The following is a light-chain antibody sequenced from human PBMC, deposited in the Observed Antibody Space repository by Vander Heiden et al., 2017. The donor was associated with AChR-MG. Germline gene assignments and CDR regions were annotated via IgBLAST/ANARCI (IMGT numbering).Light chain of an antibody. V-gene: IGLV2-11*01. J-gene: IGLJ1*01. CDR2: DVS. Sequence: QSALTQPRSVSGSPGQSVTISCTGTSSDVGGYTYVSWYQQHPCQAPKLVIFDVSRRPSGVHDRFSGSKSGNTASLTISGLQAEDDADYYCCSYAGNYAYVFGGGTKVTVL. CDR1: SSDVGGYTY. CDR3: CSYAGNYAYV.